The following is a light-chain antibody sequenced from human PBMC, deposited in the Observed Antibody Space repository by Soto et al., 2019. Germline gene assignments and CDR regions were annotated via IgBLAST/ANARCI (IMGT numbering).Light chain of an antibody. J-gene: IGLJ1*01. Sequence: QSALTQPASVSGSPGQSITISCTGTSSDVGSYNYVSWYQQHPGKAPKLMIYDGSKRPSGVSNRFSGSKSGNTASLTISGLQAEDEADYYCSSYTCSSTPEVFGAGTQVTVL. CDR1: SSDVGSYNY. CDR2: DGS. CDR3: SSYTCSSTPEV. V-gene: IGLV2-14*02.